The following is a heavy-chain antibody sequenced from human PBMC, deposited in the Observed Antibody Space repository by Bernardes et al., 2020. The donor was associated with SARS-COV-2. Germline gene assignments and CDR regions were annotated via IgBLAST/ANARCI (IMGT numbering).Heavy chain of an antibody. D-gene: IGHD3-22*01. CDR2: ISRDGTKK. CDR1: GFTFGDCG. V-gene: IGHV3-30*03. Sequence: GGSLRLSCAASGFTFGDCGMHWVRQAPGKGLEWVAFISRDGTKKDYADSVKGRFTISRDNSKDTLYLQMNSLRAEDTAVYYCAREMYYYETSLDYWGQGTLVTVSS. J-gene: IGHJ4*02. CDR3: AREMYYYETSLDY.